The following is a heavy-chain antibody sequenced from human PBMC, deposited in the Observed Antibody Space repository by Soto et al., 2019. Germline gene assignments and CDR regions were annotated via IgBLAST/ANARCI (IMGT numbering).Heavy chain of an antibody. CDR2: ISGGGDTT. Sequence: EVQLLEFGGGLVQPGGSLRLSCAASGFTFNNYAMTWVRQAPGKGLEWVSAISGGGDTTSYADAVKGRFTVSRDGYKNTLYLHMSSLRAEDAALYYCAKGRGGSGSLTPRVDFWGQRTLFTVSS. J-gene: IGHJ4*02. V-gene: IGHV3-23*01. CDR1: GFTFNNYA. CDR3: AKGRGGSGSLTPRVDF. D-gene: IGHD3-10*01.